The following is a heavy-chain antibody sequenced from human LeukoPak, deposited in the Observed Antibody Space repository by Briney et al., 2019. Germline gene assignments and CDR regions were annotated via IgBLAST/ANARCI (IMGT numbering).Heavy chain of an antibody. Sequence: GGSLRLSCAASGFTFSNYWMHWVRQAPGKGLVWVSRINTDGSTTSYADSVKGRFTISRDNAKNTLYLQMNSLRAEDTAVYYCARVPRGQYNWFDPWAREPWSPSPQ. CDR3: ARVPRGQYNWFDP. CDR1: GFTFSNYW. CDR2: INTDGSTT. D-gene: IGHD3-10*01. V-gene: IGHV3-74*01. J-gene: IGHJ5*02.